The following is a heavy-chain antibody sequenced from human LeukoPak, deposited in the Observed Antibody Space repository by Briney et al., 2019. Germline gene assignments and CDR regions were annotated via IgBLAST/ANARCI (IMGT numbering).Heavy chain of an antibody. J-gene: IGHJ5*02. CDR1: GFTFSSYA. Sequence: GGSLRLSCAASGFTFSSYAMSWVRQAPGKGLEWVSAISGSGGSTYCADSVKGRFTISRDNSKNTLYLQMDSLRAEDTAVYYCAKGAYSSSWFWFDPWGQGTLVTVSS. CDR3: AKGAYSSSWFWFDP. V-gene: IGHV3-23*01. CDR2: ISGSGGST. D-gene: IGHD6-13*01.